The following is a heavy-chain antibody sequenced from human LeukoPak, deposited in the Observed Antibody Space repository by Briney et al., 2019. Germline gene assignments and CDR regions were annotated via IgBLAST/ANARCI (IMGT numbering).Heavy chain of an antibody. Sequence: GSLRLSCAASGFIFKNYGLIWVRQAPGKGLEWVSAISNDGGGTQYADFVKGRFTISRDNSKNTLFLQMSSLRAEDTALYFCAKGSSGYFADLWGQGTLVTVSS. V-gene: IGHV3-23*01. CDR3: AKGSSGYFADL. CDR1: GFIFKNYG. J-gene: IGHJ5*02. D-gene: IGHD3-22*01. CDR2: ISNDGGGT.